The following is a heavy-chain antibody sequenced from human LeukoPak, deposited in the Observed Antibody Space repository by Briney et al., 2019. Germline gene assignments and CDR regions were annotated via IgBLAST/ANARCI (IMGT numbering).Heavy chain of an antibody. CDR3: AKGGELGDYYYRDV. D-gene: IGHD3-10*01. CDR1: GFTFSSYA. Sequence: GTLTLSCAASGFTFSSYALSWFRQAPGKGLEWVAAISGSGGSTYYADSVKGRVTISGDNSKHTLYLRVNSLRAEDTAVYYWAKGGELGDYYYRDVWGKGTTVTVSS. CDR2: ISGSGGST. J-gene: IGHJ6*03. V-gene: IGHV3-23*01.